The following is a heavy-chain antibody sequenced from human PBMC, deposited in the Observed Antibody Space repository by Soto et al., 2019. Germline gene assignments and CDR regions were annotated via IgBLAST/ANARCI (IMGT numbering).Heavy chain of an antibody. J-gene: IGHJ4*02. CDR2: IWNDGNNR. CDR1: GFTFSSFG. Sequence: QVQLVESGGGVVQPGRSLRLSCAASGFTFSSFGVHWVRQAPGKGLEWVAVIWNDGNNRRYGDSVRGRSTVSSDNSKNTVYLQMDSLRVEDTAMYYCARDRELGRTSPYFDFWGQGTLVTVSS. CDR3: ARDRELGRTSPYFDF. D-gene: IGHD3-10*01. V-gene: IGHV3-33*01.